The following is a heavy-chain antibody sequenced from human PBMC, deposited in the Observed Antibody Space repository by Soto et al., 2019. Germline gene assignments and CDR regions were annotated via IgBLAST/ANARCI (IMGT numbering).Heavy chain of an antibody. J-gene: IGHJ5*02. V-gene: IGHV4-30-2*01. CDR2: IYHSGST. Sequence: SETLSLTCAVSGGSISSGGYSWSWIRQPPGKGLEWIGYIYHSGSTYYNPSLKSRVTISVDRSKNQFSLKLSSVTAADTAVYYCASSHYYDSSGYYSSGWFDPWGQGTLVTAPQ. CDR1: GGSISSGGYS. D-gene: IGHD3-22*01. CDR3: ASSHYYDSSGYYSSGWFDP.